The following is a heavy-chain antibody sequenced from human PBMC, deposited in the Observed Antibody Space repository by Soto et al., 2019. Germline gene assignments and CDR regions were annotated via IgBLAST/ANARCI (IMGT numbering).Heavy chain of an antibody. CDR3: ANPTRLHCDSSGQSAWFDP. Sequence: QVQLVQSGAEVKKPGSSVKVSCKASGGTFSSYAISWVRQAPGHGLEWMGGIIPIFGTANYAQKFQGRVTITADEPTTTADMGLSSLGHEDTAVYYCANPTRLHCDSSGQSAWFDPWGQGPLVTVSS. CDR1: GGTFSSYA. J-gene: IGHJ5*02. D-gene: IGHD3-22*01. V-gene: IGHV1-69*12. CDR2: IIPIFGTA.